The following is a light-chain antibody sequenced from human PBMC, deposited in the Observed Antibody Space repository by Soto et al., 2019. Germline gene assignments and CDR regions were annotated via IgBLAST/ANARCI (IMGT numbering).Light chain of an antibody. V-gene: IGKV3-15*01. Sequence: EIVLTQSPGTLSLSPVERVTLSCMASQRISSSYLAWYQQRPGQAPRLLIYGASTRAPGIPARFSGSGSGTEFTLTISSLQSEDFAVYYCQQYNNWPRTFGQGTKVDIK. CDR3: QQYNNWPRT. J-gene: IGKJ1*01. CDR2: GAS. CDR1: QRISSSY.